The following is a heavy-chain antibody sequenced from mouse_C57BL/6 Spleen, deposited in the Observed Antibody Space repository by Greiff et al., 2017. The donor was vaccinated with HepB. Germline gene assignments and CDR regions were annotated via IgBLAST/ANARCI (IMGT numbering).Heavy chain of an antibody. D-gene: IGHD2-3*01. CDR2: IDPETGGT. CDR3: TRRGDGYYRFDY. J-gene: IGHJ2*01. V-gene: IGHV1-15*01. CDR1: GYTFTDYE. Sequence: VQLQQSGAELVRPGASVTLSCKASGYTFTDYEMHWVKQTPVHGLEWIGAIDPETGGTAYNQKFKGKAILTADKSSGTAYMELRSLTSEDSAVYYCTRRGDGYYRFDYWGQGTTLTVSS.